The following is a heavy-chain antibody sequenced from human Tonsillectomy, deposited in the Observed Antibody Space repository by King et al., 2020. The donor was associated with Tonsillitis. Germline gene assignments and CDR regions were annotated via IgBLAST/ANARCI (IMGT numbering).Heavy chain of an antibody. Sequence: VQLVESGGGLVQPGRSLRLSCAASVFTFDDYAMHWVRQAPGKGLEWVSGISWNSGSIDYADSVKGRFTISRDNAKNSLYLQMNSLRAEDTALYYCAKDMGVGATGDAFDIWGQGTMVTVSS. V-gene: IGHV3-9*01. D-gene: IGHD1-26*01. CDR3: AKDMGVGATGDAFDI. J-gene: IGHJ3*02. CDR1: VFTFDDYA. CDR2: ISWNSGSI.